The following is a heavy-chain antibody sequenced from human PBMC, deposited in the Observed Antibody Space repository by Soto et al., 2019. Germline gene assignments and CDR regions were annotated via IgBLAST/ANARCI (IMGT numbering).Heavy chain of an antibody. J-gene: IGHJ6*02. V-gene: IGHV3-23*01. D-gene: IGHD1-1*01. CDR2: IRGSGSTA. CDR3: AKSLETFYSRLDV. Sequence: EVQLLESGGGLVQPGESLRLSCAASGFTFSNYVMNWVRQAPGKGLEWVAGIRGSGSTAYYADSVQGRFTVSRDNSKNTLYLQVNSLRAEDTAVYFCAKSLETFYSRLDVWGQGTTVTVSS. CDR1: GFTFSNYV.